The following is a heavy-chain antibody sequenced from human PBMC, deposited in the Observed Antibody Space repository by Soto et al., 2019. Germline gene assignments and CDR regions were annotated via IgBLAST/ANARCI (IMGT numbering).Heavy chain of an antibody. V-gene: IGHV5-10-1*01. D-gene: IGHD6-13*01. CDR2: IDPSDSYT. CDR1: GYSFTSYW. Sequence: GESLKISCKGSGYSFTSYWISWVRQMPGKGLEWMGRIDPSDSYTNYSPSFQGHVTISADKSISTAYLQWSSLKATDTAMYYCARPGIAAAGTNYWGQGTLVTVSS. J-gene: IGHJ4*02. CDR3: ARPGIAAAGTNY.